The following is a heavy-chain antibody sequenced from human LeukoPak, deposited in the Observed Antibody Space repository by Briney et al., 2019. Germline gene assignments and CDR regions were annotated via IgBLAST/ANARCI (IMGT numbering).Heavy chain of an antibody. Sequence: PSETLSLTCAVYGGSFSGYYWSWIRQPPGKGLEWIGEINHSGSTNYNPSLKSRVTISVDTSKNQFSLKLSSMTAADTAVYYCARGLPVGWLVQSGFFDYWGQGTLVTVSS. J-gene: IGHJ4*02. CDR2: INHSGST. V-gene: IGHV4-34*01. CDR3: ARGLPVGWLVQSGFFDY. D-gene: IGHD6-19*01. CDR1: GGSFSGYY.